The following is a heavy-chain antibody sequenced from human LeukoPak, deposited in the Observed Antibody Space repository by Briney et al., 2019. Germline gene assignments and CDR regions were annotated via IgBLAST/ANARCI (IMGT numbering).Heavy chain of an antibody. CDR2: ISAYNGNT. Sequence: ASVKVSCKASGYTFTSYGISWVRQAPGQGLEWMGWISAYNGNTSYAQKLQGRVTMTTDTSTSTAYMELRSLRSDDTAVYYCARDLDGRGYSYGLYFDYWGQGTLVTVSS. V-gene: IGHV1-18*01. J-gene: IGHJ4*02. CDR3: ARDLDGRGYSYGLYFDY. CDR1: GYTFTSYG. D-gene: IGHD5-18*01.